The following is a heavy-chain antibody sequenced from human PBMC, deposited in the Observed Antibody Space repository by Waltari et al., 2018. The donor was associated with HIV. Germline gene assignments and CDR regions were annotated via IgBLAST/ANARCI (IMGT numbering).Heavy chain of an antibody. J-gene: IGHJ6*02. D-gene: IGHD3-10*01. CDR1: GYTFSAYT. Sequence: VQLVQSGAEMRKPGASMTVSCRASGYTFSAYTISWVRQAPGQGLEWMGWISGYNGNTNYAQKFQGRVNMTTDTSTSTAHMELRSLRSDDTAVYYCARGVSIVRGVMIRGHMDVWGQGTTVTVSS. CDR2: ISGYNGNT. V-gene: IGHV1-18*01. CDR3: ARGVSIVRGVMIRGHMDV.